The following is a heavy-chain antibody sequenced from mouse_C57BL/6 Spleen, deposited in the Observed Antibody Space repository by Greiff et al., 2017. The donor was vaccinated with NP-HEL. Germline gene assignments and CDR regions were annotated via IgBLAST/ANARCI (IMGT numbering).Heavy chain of an antibody. J-gene: IGHJ3*01. Sequence: EVQLVESGGGLVKPGGSLKLSCAASGFTFSDYGMHWVRQAPEKGLEWVAYISSGSSTIYYADTVKGRFTISRDNAKNTLFLQMTSLRSEDTATYYCARERTVCFAFRGEETLVTLSA. CDR1: GFTFSDYG. CDR3: ARERTVCFAF. V-gene: IGHV5-17*01. D-gene: IGHD4-1*01. CDR2: ISSGSSTI.